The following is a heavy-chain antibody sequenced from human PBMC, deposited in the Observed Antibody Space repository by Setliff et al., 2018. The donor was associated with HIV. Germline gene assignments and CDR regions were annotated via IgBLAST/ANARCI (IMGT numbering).Heavy chain of an antibody. Sequence: SVKVSCKGSGGDLKSFVISWVRQASGQGLEWMGGITPVIGRPNYAQKFHDRVTITADTSTNTAYMELSSLRSEDTAVYYCARGALLAVFDFDHWGHGTQVTVSS. CDR2: ITPVIGRP. J-gene: IGHJ4*01. CDR1: GGDLKSFV. CDR3: ARGALLAVFDFDH. D-gene: IGHD3-10*01. V-gene: IGHV1-69*10.